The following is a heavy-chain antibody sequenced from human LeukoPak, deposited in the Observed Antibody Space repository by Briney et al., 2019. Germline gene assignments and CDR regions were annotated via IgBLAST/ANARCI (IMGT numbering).Heavy chain of an antibody. CDR1: GGSISSYY. Sequence: PSETLSLTCTISGGSISSYYWSWIRQPPGKGLEWIAYVHYSDSANYNPSLKSRVTISLDTSKNQFSLRLTSVTAADTAVYYCARDRRRELLHAFDIWGQGTMVTVSS. CDR3: ARDRRRELLHAFDI. V-gene: IGHV4-59*01. J-gene: IGHJ3*02. CDR2: VHYSDSA. D-gene: IGHD1-26*01.